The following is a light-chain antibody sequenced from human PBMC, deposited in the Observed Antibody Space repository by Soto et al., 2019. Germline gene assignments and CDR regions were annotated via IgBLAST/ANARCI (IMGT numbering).Light chain of an antibody. CDR3: QQDYSSPFT. CDR2: GAS. J-gene: IGKJ3*01. V-gene: IGKV1-39*01. CDR1: QTINTY. Sequence: DIQMTQSPSSLSASVGDRVTITCRTSQTINTYLNWYQQKPGKAPKLLIYGASTLHSGVPSRLSGSGSGTDFSLTITNLQPEDFATYYCQQDYSSPFTFGPGTRVDV.